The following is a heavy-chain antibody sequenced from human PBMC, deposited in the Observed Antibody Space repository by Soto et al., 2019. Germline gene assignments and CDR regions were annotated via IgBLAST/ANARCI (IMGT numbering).Heavy chain of an antibody. D-gene: IGHD3-10*01. Sequence: ASVKVSCKDSGYTFTSYGISWVRQAPGQGLEWMGWISAYNGNTNYAQKLQGRVTMTTDTSTSTAYMELRSLRSDDTAVYYYARSDPVTMVRGVIILFDYWGQGTLVTVSS. V-gene: IGHV1-18*01. CDR3: ARSDPVTMVRGVIILFDY. J-gene: IGHJ4*02. CDR1: GYTFTSYG. CDR2: ISAYNGNT.